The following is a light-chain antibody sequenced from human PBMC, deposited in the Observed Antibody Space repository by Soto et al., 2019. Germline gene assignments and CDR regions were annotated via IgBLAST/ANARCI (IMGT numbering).Light chain of an antibody. V-gene: IGKV1-5*01. CDR3: QQYESYSPLT. CDR1: QSIRSW. CDR2: DAY. Sequence: DIQMTQSPSILSASVGDRVTITCRASQSIRSWLAWYQQKPGKAPKLLIYDAYSLESGVPSRFSGRRSGTEFTLTIAGLQPGDFATYYCQQYESYSPLTFGGGTKVDIK. J-gene: IGKJ4*01.